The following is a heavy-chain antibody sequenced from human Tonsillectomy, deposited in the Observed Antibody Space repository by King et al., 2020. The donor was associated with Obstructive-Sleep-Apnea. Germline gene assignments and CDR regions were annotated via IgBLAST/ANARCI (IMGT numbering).Heavy chain of an antibody. CDR3: ARTGVAGIIGWFDP. D-gene: IGHD6-19*01. J-gene: IGHJ5*02. V-gene: IGHV4-59*01. CDR1: GVSISSYY. CDR2: IYYSGGT. Sequence: QLQESGPGLVKPSETLSLTCTVSGVSISSYYWSWIRRPPGKGLEWIGYIYYSGGTNYNPSLKSRVTMSVDTSKNQFSLRVNSVTAADTAVYYCARTGVAGIIGWFDPWGQGSLVTVSS.